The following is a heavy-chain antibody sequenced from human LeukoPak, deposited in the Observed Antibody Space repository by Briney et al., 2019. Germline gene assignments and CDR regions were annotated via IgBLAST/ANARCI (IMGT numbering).Heavy chain of an antibody. CDR1: GGTFSSYA. D-gene: IGHD6-19*01. CDR2: IIPIFGIA. Sequence: PSVKVSCKASGGTFSSYAISWVRQAPGQGLEWMGRIIPIFGIANYAQKFQGRVTITADKSTSTAYMELSSLRSEDTAVYYCARDVERYSSCWNPLDYWGQGTLVTVSS. V-gene: IGHV1-69*04. J-gene: IGHJ4*02. CDR3: ARDVERYSSCWNPLDY.